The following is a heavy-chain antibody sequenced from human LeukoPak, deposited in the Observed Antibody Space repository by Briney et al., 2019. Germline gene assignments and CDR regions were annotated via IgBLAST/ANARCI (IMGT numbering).Heavy chain of an antibody. J-gene: IGHJ6*02. CDR2: IGADAET. D-gene: IGHD3-10*01. Sequence: GGSLRLSCAASGFTFSTYDMHWVRQPAGKGLEWVSTIGADAETYYPGSVRGRFTITRDNAKNTLHLHMNSLRAGDTAVYFCARGNWAYYASGIYGVDVWGQGTTVTVSS. CDR3: ARGNWAYYASGIYGVDV. CDR1: GFTFSTYD. V-gene: IGHV3-13*01.